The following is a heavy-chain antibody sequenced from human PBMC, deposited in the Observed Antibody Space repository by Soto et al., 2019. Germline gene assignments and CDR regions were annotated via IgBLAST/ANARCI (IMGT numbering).Heavy chain of an antibody. CDR1: GGSISSGGYY. V-gene: IGHV4-31*03. Sequence: SETLSLTCTVSGGSISSGGYYWSWIRQHPGKGLEWIGYIYYSGSTYYNPSLKSRVTISVDTSKNQFSLKLSSVTAADTAVYYCARWGITMIVVVTPGAFDIWGQGTMVTVSS. D-gene: IGHD3-22*01. J-gene: IGHJ3*02. CDR3: ARWGITMIVVVTPGAFDI. CDR2: IYYSGST.